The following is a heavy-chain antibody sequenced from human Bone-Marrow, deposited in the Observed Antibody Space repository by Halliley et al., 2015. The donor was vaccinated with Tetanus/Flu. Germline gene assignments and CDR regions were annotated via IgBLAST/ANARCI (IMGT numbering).Heavy chain of an antibody. D-gene: IGHD3-22*01. V-gene: IGHV4-59*01. CDR1: GGSISTYY. Sequence: TLSLTCIVSGGSISTYYWSWIRQPPGKGLEWIGCIYYSGTTNYNPSLKSRVTISVDTSKSQFSLKLASVTAADTAVYYCARAPPFDYDLDVRGIHNFDHWGQGTLVTVSS. CDR3: ARAPPFDYDLDVRGIHNFDH. CDR2: IYYSGTT. J-gene: IGHJ4*02.